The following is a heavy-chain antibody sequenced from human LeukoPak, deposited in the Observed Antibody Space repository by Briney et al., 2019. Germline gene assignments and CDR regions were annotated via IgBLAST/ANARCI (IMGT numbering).Heavy chain of an antibody. CDR1: GFTVSSNY. J-gene: IGHJ3*02. Sequence: GGSLRLSCAASGFTVSSNYMSWVRQAPGKGLEWVSVIYSGGSTYYADSVKGRFTISRGNSKNTLYLQMNSLRAEDTAVYYCARGYYDSSGLGAFDIWGQGTMVTVSS. V-gene: IGHV3-66*01. D-gene: IGHD3-22*01. CDR2: IYSGGST. CDR3: ARGYYDSSGLGAFDI.